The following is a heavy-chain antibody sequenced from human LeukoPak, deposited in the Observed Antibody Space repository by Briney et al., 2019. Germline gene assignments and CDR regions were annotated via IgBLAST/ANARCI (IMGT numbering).Heavy chain of an antibody. CDR2: IYYSGST. J-gene: IGHJ5*02. CDR3: ARSRSGATTPVNWFDP. Sequence: SETLSLTCTVSGGSISSSSYYWGWIRQPPGKGLEWIGSIYYSGSTYYNPSLKSRVTISVDTSKNQFSLRLSSVTAADTAVYFCARSRSGATTPVNWFDPWGQGTLVTVSS. D-gene: IGHD5-12*01. CDR1: GGSISSSSYY. V-gene: IGHV4-39*01.